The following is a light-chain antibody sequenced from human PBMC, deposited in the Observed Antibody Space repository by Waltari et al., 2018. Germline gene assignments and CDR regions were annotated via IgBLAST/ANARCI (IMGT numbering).Light chain of an antibody. CDR1: SSDVGAYHY. J-gene: IGLJ2*01. CDR3: GSYAGHHNIAV. V-gene: IGLV2-8*01. Sequence: QSALTQPPSASASPGQSVTISCARPSSDVGAYHYLSWYQQHPGKAPKLIIYEVNKRPSGVPDRFSGSKSGDTASLTVSGLQIEDEADYYCGSYAGHHNIAVFGGGTRLTVL. CDR2: EVN.